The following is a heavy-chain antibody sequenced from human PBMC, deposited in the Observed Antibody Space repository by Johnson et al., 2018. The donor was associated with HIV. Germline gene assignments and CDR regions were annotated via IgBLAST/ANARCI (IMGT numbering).Heavy chain of an antibody. Sequence: DVQVVESGGGLVQPGGSLRLSCAASGFTFSSYWMSWVRQAPGKGLEWVANIKQDGSEKYYVDSVKGRFTISRDNAKNSLYLQMNSLRAEDTAGYYGARVGRPACTGGVCSRANAFDIWGQGTMVTVSS. CDR2: IKQDGSEK. J-gene: IGHJ3*02. CDR3: ARVGRPACTGGVCSRANAFDI. V-gene: IGHV3-7*04. D-gene: IGHD2-8*02. CDR1: GFTFSSYW.